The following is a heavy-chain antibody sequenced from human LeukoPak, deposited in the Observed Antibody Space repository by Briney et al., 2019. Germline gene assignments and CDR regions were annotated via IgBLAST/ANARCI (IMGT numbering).Heavy chain of an antibody. V-gene: IGHV3-11*01. J-gene: IGHJ3*02. CDR1: GFTFSDYY. Sequence: PGGSLRLSCAASGFTFSDYYMSWIRQAPGKGLEWVAHISSSATSLYSADSVKGRFTISRDNAKNSLYLQMDSLRAEDTAVYCCVRKQFRVWAFDIWGQGTMVTVSS. CDR2: ISSSATSL. D-gene: IGHD4-11*01. CDR3: VRKQFRVWAFDI.